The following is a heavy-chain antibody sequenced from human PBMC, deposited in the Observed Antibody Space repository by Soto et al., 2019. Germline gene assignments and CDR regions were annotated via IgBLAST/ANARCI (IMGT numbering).Heavy chain of an antibody. D-gene: IGHD2-15*01. CDR3: ARDKVVAAIGPSYYYYYYGMDV. CDR1: GFTFSSYS. J-gene: IGHJ6*02. CDR2: ISSSSSYI. Sequence: VGSLRLSCAASGFTFSSYSMNWVRQAPGKGLEWVSSISSSSSYIYYADSVKGRFTISRDNAKNSLYLQMNSLRAEDTAVYYCARDKVVAAIGPSYYYYYYGMDVWGQGTTVTVSS. V-gene: IGHV3-21*01.